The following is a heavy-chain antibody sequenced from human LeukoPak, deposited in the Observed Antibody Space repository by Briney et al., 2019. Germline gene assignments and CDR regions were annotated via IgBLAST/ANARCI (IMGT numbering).Heavy chain of an antibody. D-gene: IGHD3-22*01. J-gene: IGHJ4*02. CDR1: GFTFTTYS. Sequence: GGSLRLSCAASGFTFTTYSMNWVRQAPGKGLEWLSSISISGSYIYYADSVKGRFTISRDNAKNSLYLQMNSLRAEDTAVYYCAKDSGSSGYYFDYWGQGTLVTVSS. V-gene: IGHV3-21*01. CDR2: ISISGSYI. CDR3: AKDSGSSGYYFDY.